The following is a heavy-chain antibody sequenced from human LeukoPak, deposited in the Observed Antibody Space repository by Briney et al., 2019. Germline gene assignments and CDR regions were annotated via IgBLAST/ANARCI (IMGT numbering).Heavy chain of an antibody. V-gene: IGHV7-4-1*02. CDR3: VRDSLIKGASTLDH. CDR1: GYTFTTYD. D-gene: IGHD1-26*01. Sequence: ASVKVSCKASGYTFTTYDMTWVRQAPRQGLEWMGWINMGTENPTYAQDFTGRFAFSLDTAVSTAYLQISSLKAEDTAVYYCVRDSLIKGASTLDHWGQGTLVTVSS. CDR2: INMGTENP. J-gene: IGHJ4*02.